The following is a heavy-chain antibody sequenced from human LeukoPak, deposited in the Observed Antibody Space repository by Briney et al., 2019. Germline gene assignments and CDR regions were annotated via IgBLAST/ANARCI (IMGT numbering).Heavy chain of an antibody. V-gene: IGHV1-2*02. CDR1: GYTFTGYY. J-gene: IGHJ3*02. D-gene: IGHD3-22*01. CDR2: INANSGGT. Sequence: ASVKVSCKASGYTFTGYYMHWVRQAPGQGLEWMGWINANSGGTNYAQKFQGRVTMTRDTSISTAYMELSRLRSDDTAVYYCASKWVTYYYNSSAYHYPTDVFDSGGQGTMVTVSA. CDR3: ASKWVTYYYNSSAYHYPTDVFDS.